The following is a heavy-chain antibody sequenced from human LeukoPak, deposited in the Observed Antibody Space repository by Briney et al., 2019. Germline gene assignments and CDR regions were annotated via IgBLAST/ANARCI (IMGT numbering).Heavy chain of an antibody. CDR1: GGTFSSYA. CDR3: ARYSSGWYYFDY. D-gene: IGHD6-19*01. Sequence: SVKVSCKASGGTFSSYAIIWVRQAPGQGLEWMGGIIPIFGTANYAQKFQGRVTITADKSTSTAYMELSSLRSEDTAVYYCARYSSGWYYFDYWGQGTLVTVSS. CDR2: IIPIFGTA. J-gene: IGHJ4*02. V-gene: IGHV1-69*06.